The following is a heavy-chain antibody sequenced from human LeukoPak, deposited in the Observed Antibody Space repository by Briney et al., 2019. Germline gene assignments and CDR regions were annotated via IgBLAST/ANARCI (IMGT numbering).Heavy chain of an antibody. J-gene: IGHJ4*02. V-gene: IGHV4-59*01. CDR2: IFYTGST. D-gene: IGHD5-24*01. CDR3: ARGGGYNTFDY. CDR1: GGSNSGYY. Sequence: PETLSLTCTVSGGSNSGYYWSWIRQPPGKGLEWVGFIFYTGSTNYNPSLKSRVTISVDTSKNQFSLRLSSVTAADTAVYSCARGGGYNTFDYWGQGTLVTVSS.